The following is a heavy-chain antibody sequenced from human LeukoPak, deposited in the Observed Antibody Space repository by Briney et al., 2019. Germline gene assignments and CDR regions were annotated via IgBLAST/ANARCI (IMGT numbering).Heavy chain of an antibody. V-gene: IGHV3-33*01. CDR2: IWYDGSNK. Sequence: GGSLRLSCAASGFTFSSYGMHWVRQAPGKGLEWVAVIWYDGSNKYYADSVKGRFTISRDNSKNTLHLQMNSLRAEDTAVYYCARAKLGYCSGGSCYSMDYWGQGTLVTVSS. CDR3: ARAKLGYCSGGSCYSMDY. CDR1: GFTFSSYG. J-gene: IGHJ4*02. D-gene: IGHD2-15*01.